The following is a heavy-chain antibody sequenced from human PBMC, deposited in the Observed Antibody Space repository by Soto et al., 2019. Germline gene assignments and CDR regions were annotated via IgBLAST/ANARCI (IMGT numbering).Heavy chain of an antibody. J-gene: IGHJ5*02. CDR3: ARYIVVVVAATGWFDP. V-gene: IGHV4-61*01. Sequence: SETLSLTCTVSGGSVSSGSYYWSWIRQPPGKGLEWIGYIYYSGSTNYNPSLKSRVTISVDTSKNQFSLKLSSVTAADTAVYYCARYIVVVVAATGWFDPWGQGTLVTVSS. CDR2: IYYSGST. D-gene: IGHD2-15*01. CDR1: GGSVSSGSYY.